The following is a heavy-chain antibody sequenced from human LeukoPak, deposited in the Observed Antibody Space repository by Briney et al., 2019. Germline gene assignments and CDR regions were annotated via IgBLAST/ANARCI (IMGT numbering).Heavy chain of an antibody. CDR2: IYHSGST. D-gene: IGHD2-15*01. CDR3: ARGLDVEDEGTNYFDY. J-gene: IGHJ4*02. CDR1: GGSLKSYY. V-gene: IGHV4-30-2*01. Sequence: SETLSLTCSVSGGSLKSYYWNWIRQPPGKGLEWIGYIYHSGSTYYNPSLKSRVTISVDRSKNQFSLKLSSVTAADTAVYYCARGLDVEDEGTNYFDYWGQGTLVTVSS.